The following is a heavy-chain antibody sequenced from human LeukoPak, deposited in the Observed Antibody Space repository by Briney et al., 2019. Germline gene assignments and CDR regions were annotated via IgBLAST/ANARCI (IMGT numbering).Heavy chain of an antibody. V-gene: IGHV3-23*01. CDR3: AKSDDSSGYYYGIDY. D-gene: IGHD3-22*01. J-gene: IGHJ4*02. Sequence: GGSLRLSCAASGFTFSSYAMNWVRQAPGKGLEWVSAIGGSGGSTYYADSVKGRFTISRDNSKNTLYLQMNSLRAEDTALYYCAKSDDSSGYYYGIDYWGQGTLVTVSS. CDR1: GFTFSSYA. CDR2: IGGSGGST.